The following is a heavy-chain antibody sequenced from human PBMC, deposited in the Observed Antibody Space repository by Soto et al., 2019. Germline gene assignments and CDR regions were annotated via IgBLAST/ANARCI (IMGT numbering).Heavy chain of an antibody. Sequence: PGGSPRLSXAGSGFSVTTTPLSWVRQPPGKGLEWVTTISGTASRTYYVDSVKGRFFISRDNSKNTVTLQMNNLTLDDTAVYYCATSFRYFDNWGQGTRVTVSS. D-gene: IGHD3-9*01. CDR3: ATSFRYFDN. CDR1: GFSVTTTP. CDR2: ISGTASRT. V-gene: IGHV3-23*01. J-gene: IGHJ4*02.